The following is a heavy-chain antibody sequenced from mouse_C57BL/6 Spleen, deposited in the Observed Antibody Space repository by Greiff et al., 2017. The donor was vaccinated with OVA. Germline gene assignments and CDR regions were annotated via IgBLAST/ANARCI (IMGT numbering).Heavy chain of an antibody. CDR2: ISYDGSN. CDR1: GYSITSGYY. CDR3: ARIYYGNYVDYFDY. D-gene: IGHD2-1*01. J-gene: IGHJ2*01. V-gene: IGHV3-6*01. Sequence: DVQLQESGPGLVKPSQSLSLTCSVTGYSITSGYYWNWIRQFPGNKLEWMGYISYDGSNNYNPSLKNRISITRDTSKNQFFLKLNSVTTEDTATYYCARIYYGNYVDYFDYWGQGTTLTVSS.